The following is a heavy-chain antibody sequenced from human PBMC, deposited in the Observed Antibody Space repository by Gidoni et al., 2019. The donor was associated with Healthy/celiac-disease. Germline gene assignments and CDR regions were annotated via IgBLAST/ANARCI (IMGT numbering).Heavy chain of an antibody. CDR1: VGSSSSYY. J-gene: IGHJ6*02. D-gene: IGHD3-3*01. Sequence: QVPLQESGPRLAKPSDTLSRTCTVAVGSSSSYYCSSIRPPPGKGLEWSGYIYYSGSTNYNPSRKSRVTISVDTAKNQFSLKLSSVTAADTAVYYCAVEKYYYYGMDVWGQGTTVTVSS. CDR2: IYYSGST. CDR3: AVEKYYYYGMDV. V-gene: IGHV4-59*07.